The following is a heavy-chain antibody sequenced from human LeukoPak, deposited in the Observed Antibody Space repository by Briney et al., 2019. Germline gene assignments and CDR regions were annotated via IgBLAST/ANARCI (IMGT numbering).Heavy chain of an antibody. V-gene: IGHV4-59*01. D-gene: IGHD5-12*01. J-gene: IGHJ5*02. CDR3: ARGGYSGSDWTT. Sequence: GSLRLSCAASGFTFSNAWMTWVRQAPGKGLEWIGYIYHSGDTRYNPSLKSRVTISVDTSKSQFSLKLSSVTAADTAVYYCARGGYSGSDWTTWGQGTLVTVSS. CDR1: GFTFSNAW. CDR2: IYHSGDT.